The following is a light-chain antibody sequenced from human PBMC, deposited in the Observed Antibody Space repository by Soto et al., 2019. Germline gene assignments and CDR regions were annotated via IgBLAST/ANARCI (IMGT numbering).Light chain of an antibody. J-gene: IGKJ5*01. Sequence: ELVLTQSPATLSLSPGERATLSCRASQSVSSYLAWYKQKPGHAPRLLIYDASNTATGIPARFSGSGSGTDFPPTISSLEPEYFAVDYCQQRSNSPTFGQGTRLEIK. V-gene: IGKV3-11*01. CDR3: QQRSNSPT. CDR1: QSVSSY. CDR2: DAS.